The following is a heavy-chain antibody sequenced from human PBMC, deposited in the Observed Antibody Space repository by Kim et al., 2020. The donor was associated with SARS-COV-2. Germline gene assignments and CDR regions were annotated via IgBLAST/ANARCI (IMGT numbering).Heavy chain of an antibody. CDR3: ARTVLIWFGGSMDV. V-gene: IGHV3-30*04. CDR1: GFTFSSYA. J-gene: IGHJ6*02. CDR2: ISYDGSNK. Sequence: GGSLRLSCAASGFTFSSYAMHWVRQAPGKGLEWVAVISYDGSNKYYADSVKGRFTISRDNSKNTLYLQMNSLRAEDTAVYYCARTVLIWFGGSMDVWGQGTAVTVYS. D-gene: IGHD3-10*01.